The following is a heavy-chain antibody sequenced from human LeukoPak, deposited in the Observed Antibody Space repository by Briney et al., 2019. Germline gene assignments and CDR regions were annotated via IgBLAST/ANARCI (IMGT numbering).Heavy chain of an antibody. V-gene: IGHV1-69*05. CDR1: GYTFTSYD. Sequence: ASVKVSCKASGYTFTSYDINWVRQAPGQGLEWMGGIIPIFGTANYAQKFQGRVTITTDESTSTAYMELSSLRSEDTAVYYCARAQKRLVPHWFDPWGQGTLVTVSS. CDR2: IIPIFGTA. CDR3: ARAQKRLVPHWFDP. J-gene: IGHJ5*02. D-gene: IGHD6-19*01.